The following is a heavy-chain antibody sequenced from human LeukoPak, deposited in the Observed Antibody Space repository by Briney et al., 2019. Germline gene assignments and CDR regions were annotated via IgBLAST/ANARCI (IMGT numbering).Heavy chain of an antibody. CDR1: GGSFSGYY. D-gene: IGHD3-10*01. Sequence: SETLSLTCAVYGGSFSGYYWSWIRQPPGKGLEWIGEINHSGSTNYNPSLKSRVTISVDTSKNQFSMKMSSVNAADTAVYYCARGKTYYYGSGSYGPPFDYWGQGTLVTVSS. V-gene: IGHV4-34*01. CDR3: ARGKTYYYGSGSYGPPFDY. J-gene: IGHJ4*02. CDR2: INHSGST.